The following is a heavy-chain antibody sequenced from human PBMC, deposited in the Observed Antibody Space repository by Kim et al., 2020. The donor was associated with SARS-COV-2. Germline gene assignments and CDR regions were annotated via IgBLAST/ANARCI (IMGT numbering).Heavy chain of an antibody. CDR3: ARLGEMATIDYFDY. Sequence: YSPSFQGQVTISADKSISTAYLQWSSLKASDTAMYYCARLGEMATIDYFDYWGQGTLVTVSS. V-gene: IGHV5-51*01. J-gene: IGHJ4*02. D-gene: IGHD5-12*01.